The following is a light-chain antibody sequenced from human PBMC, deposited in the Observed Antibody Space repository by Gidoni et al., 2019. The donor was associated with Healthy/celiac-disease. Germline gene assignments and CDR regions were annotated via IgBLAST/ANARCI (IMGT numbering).Light chain of an antibody. CDR1: SSNIGAGYD. CDR2: GNS. Sequence: QSVLTQPPSVSGAPGPRVTISCTGRSSNIGAGYDVLWYQQLPGTAPKLLIYGNSNRPSGVPDRFSGSKSGTSASLAITGLQAEDEADYYCQSYDSSLSGYVFGTGTKVTVL. J-gene: IGLJ1*01. CDR3: QSYDSSLSGYV. V-gene: IGLV1-40*01.